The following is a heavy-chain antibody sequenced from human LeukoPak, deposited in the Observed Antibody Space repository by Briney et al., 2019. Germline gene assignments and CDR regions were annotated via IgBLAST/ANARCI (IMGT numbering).Heavy chain of an antibody. Sequence: SVKVSCKASGGTFSSYAISWVRQAPGQGLEWMGGIIPIFGTANYAQKFQGRVTITADESSSTAYMELSSLRSEDTAVYYCARTGTTAWYFDLWGRGTLVTVSS. CDR2: IIPIFGTA. V-gene: IGHV1-69*13. J-gene: IGHJ2*01. D-gene: IGHD1-7*01. CDR1: GGTFSSYA. CDR3: ARTGTTAWYFDL.